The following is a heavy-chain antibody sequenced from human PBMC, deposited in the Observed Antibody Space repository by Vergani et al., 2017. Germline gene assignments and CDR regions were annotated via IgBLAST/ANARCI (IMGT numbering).Heavy chain of an antibody. CDR3: ARGSFREYYFDY. CDR1: GRSISSGGYY. D-gene: IGHD1-26*01. J-gene: IGHJ4*02. V-gene: IGHV4-31*03. CDR2: IYYSGST. Sequence: QVQLQESGPGLVQPSQTLSLTCTVSGRSISSGGYYWSWIRQHPGKGLEWIGYIYYSGSTYYNPSLKSRVTISVDTSKNQFSLKLSSVTAADTAVYYCARGSFREYYFDYWGQGTLVTVSS.